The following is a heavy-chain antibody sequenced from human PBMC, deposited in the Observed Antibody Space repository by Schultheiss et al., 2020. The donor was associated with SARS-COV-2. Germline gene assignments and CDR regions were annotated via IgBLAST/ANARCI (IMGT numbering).Heavy chain of an antibody. Sequence: SETLSLTCTVSGVSISSYCWNWIRQPPWKGLEWIGYIYYSGSTYYNPSLKSRVTISVDTSKNQFSLKLSSVTAADTAVYYCARGNDFVYFFDSWGQGTLVTVSS. CDR2: IYYSGST. D-gene: IGHD3-3*01. CDR3: ARGNDFVYFFDS. J-gene: IGHJ4*02. CDR1: GVSISSYC. V-gene: IGHV4-59*06.